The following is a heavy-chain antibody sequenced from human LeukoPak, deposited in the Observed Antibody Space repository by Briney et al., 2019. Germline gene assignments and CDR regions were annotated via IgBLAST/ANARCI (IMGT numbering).Heavy chain of an antibody. CDR2: IYYSGTT. CDR3: ARISISDTFWYGSGDYYIDS. J-gene: IGHJ5*01. V-gene: IGHV4-39*01. CDR1: SGSISSGDYY. Sequence: SETLSLTCTVSSGSISSGDYYWAWVRQPPGKGLEWIGSIYYSGTTYYNPSLKSRVTISVDTSKSQFFLKLNSVTAADTALYYCARISISDTFWYGSGDYYIDSWGPGTLVTVSA. D-gene: IGHD3-10*01.